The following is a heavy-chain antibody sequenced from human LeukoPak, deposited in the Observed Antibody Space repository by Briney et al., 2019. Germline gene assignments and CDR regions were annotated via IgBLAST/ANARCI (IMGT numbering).Heavy chain of an antibody. CDR2: IDEAASTI. J-gene: IGHJ4*02. D-gene: IGHD2-21*02. Sequence: GGSLRLSCAASGFTVNKYEMHWVRQAPGKGLEWISYIDEAASTINYAASVWGRFTISRDNAQNSVHLQMNSLRDEDTAIYYCVRGGLLRSTDYFDYWGQGALVTVSS. CDR3: VRGGLLRSTDYFDY. V-gene: IGHV3-48*03. CDR1: GFTVNKYE.